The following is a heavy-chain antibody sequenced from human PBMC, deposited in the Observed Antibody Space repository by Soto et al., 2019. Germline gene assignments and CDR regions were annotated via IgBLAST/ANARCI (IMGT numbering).Heavy chain of an antibody. V-gene: IGHV4-34*01. CDR1: GGSFSGYY. D-gene: IGHD6-13*01. CDR2: INHSGST. Sequence: SWETLSLTCAVYGGSFSGYYWSWIRQPPGKGLEWIGEINHSGSTNYNPSLKSRVTISVDTPKNQFSLKLSSVTAADTAAYYCARGRPRIPAAGESYYSYAMVVWAQATTVTVSS. CDR3: ARGRPRIPAAGESYYSYAMVV. J-gene: IGHJ6*02.